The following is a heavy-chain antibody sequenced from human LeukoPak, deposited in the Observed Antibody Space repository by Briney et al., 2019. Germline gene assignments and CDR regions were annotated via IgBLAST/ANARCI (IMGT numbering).Heavy chain of an antibody. CDR1: GFTFDDYA. CDR3: AKGSYSGYDHYYFDY. CDR2: ISWDGGST. D-gene: IGHD5-12*01. Sequence: PGGSLRLSCAAYGFTFDDYAMHWVRQAPGKGLEWVSLISWDGGSTYYADSVKGRFTISRDNSKNSLYLQMNSLRAEDTALYYCAKGSYSGYDHYYFDYWGQGTLVTVSS. J-gene: IGHJ4*02. V-gene: IGHV3-43D*03.